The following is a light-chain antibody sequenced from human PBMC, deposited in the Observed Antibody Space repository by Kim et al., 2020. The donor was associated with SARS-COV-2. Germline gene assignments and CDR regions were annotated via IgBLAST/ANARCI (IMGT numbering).Light chain of an antibody. CDR3: QSYDSSLSGVV. CDR2: GNS. Sequence: GVTISCTGCSSNSGAGYDVHWYHQLPGTAPKLLIYGNSNRPSGVPDRFSGSKSGTSASLAITGLQAEDEADYYCQSYDSSLSGVVFGGGTQLTVL. CDR1: SSNSGAGYD. J-gene: IGLJ2*01. V-gene: IGLV1-40*01.